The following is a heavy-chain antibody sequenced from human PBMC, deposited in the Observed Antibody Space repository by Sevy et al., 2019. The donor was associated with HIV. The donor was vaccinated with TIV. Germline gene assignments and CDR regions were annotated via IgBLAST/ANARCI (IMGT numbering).Heavy chain of an antibody. CDR2: IKQDESEK. Sequence: GGCLRLSCAASGFSFSTYWMHWVRQAPGKGLEWMANIKQDESEKYYVASVKGRFTISRDNAKNSVYLEMNSMRPSDTAIYHCAKGNSGSFDYWGQGTLVTVSS. D-gene: IGHD3-22*01. CDR3: AKGNSGSFDY. CDR1: GFSFSTYW. J-gene: IGHJ4*02. V-gene: IGHV3-7*01.